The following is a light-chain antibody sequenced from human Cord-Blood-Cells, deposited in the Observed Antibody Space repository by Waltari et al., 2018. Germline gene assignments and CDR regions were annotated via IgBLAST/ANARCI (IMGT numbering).Light chain of an antibody. J-gene: IGKJ3*01. CDR3: MQALQTPFT. CDR2: LGS. Sequence: DIVMTQSPLSLPVTPGEPASIPCRSSQSLLHSNGYNYLDWYLQKPGQSPQLLIYLGSNRASGVPDRFSDSGSGTDFTLKISRVEAEDVGVYYCMQALQTPFTFGPGTKVDIK. V-gene: IGKV2-28*01. CDR1: QSLLHSNGYNY.